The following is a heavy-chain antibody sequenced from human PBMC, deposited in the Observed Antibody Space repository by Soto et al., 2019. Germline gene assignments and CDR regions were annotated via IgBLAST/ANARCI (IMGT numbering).Heavy chain of an antibody. CDR2: IYHSGST. Sequence: PSETLSLTCAVSGGSISSGGYSWSWIRQPPGKGLEWIGYIYHSGSTYYNPSLKSRVTISVDRSKNQFSLKLSSVTAADTAVYYCARVPGMDVWGQGTTVTVSS. CDR3: ARVPGMDV. CDR1: GGSISSGGYS. J-gene: IGHJ6*02. V-gene: IGHV4-30-2*01.